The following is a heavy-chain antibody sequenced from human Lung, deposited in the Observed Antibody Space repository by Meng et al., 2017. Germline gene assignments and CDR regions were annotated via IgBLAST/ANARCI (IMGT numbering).Heavy chain of an antibody. CDR3: TKNDFYCLGY. CDR2: IYHSGST. D-gene: IGHD2-21*01. Sequence: QVQLQESGPGLVKPSGTLSLTCAGSGGSSSSDNWWSWVRQPPGKGLEWIGEIYHSGSTNYNPSLKSRITISVDKPKNQFSLTLSSVTAADTAVYYCTKNDFYCLGYWGQGTLVTVSS. CDR1: GGSSSSDNW. V-gene: IGHV4-4*02. J-gene: IGHJ4*02.